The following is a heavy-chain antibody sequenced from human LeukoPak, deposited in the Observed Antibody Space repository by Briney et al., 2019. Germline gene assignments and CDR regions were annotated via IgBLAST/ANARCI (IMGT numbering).Heavy chain of an antibody. D-gene: IGHD4-11*01. CDR1: GGSIRTYY. CDR3: ARDHLQADWFDP. V-gene: IGHV4-59*01. J-gene: IGHJ5*02. CDR2: IYYSGST. Sequence: SETLSLTCTVSGGSIRTYYWSWIRQPPGKGLEWIGDIYYSGSTNYNPSLKSRVTISVDTSKNQFSLKLSSVTAADTAVYYCARDHLQADWFDPWGQGTLVTVSS.